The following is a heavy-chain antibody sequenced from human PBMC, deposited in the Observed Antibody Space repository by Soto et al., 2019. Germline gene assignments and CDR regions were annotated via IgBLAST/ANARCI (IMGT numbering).Heavy chain of an antibody. CDR1: GYTFTSYG. D-gene: IGHD3-9*01. CDR2: ISAYNGNT. Sequence: ASVKVSCKASGYTFTSYGISWVRQAPGQGLEWMGWISAYNGNTNYAQKLQGRVTMTTDPSTSTAYMGLRGLRSDDTAVYYCARDLGTYYDILTGYYFYWGQGTLVTVSS. CDR3: ARDLGTYYDILTGYYFY. J-gene: IGHJ4*02. V-gene: IGHV1-18*01.